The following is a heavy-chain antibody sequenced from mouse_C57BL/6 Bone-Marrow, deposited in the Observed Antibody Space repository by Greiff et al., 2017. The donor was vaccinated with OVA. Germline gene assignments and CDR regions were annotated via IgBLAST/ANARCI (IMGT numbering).Heavy chain of an antibody. D-gene: IGHD2-2*01. V-gene: IGHV1-19*01. J-gene: IGHJ4*01. CDR1: GYTFTDYY. Sequence: EVQLQQSGPVLVKPGASVKMSCKASGYTFTDYYMNWVKQSHGKSLEWIGVINPYNGGTSYNQKFKGKATLTVDKSSSTAYMELNSLTSEDSAVYYCARSMFTTAMDYWGQGTSVTVSS. CDR2: INPYNGGT. CDR3: ARSMFTTAMDY.